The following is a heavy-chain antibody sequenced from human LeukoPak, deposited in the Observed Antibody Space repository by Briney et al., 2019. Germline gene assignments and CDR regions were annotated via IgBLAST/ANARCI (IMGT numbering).Heavy chain of an antibody. CDR2: MNPNSGNT. CDR3: ATVRDNSGSYGGYFDY. V-gene: IGHV1-8*01. CDR1: GYTFTTSD. D-gene: IGHD1-26*01. Sequence: ASVKVSCKASGYTFTTSDINWVRQATGQGLQWMGWMNPNSGNTFYAQKFQGRVTMTEDTSTDTAYMELSSLRSEDTAVYYCATVRDNSGSYGGYFDYWGQGTLVTVSS. J-gene: IGHJ4*02.